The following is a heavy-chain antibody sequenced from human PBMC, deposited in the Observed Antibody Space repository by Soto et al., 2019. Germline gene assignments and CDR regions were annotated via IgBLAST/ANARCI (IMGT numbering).Heavy chain of an antibody. D-gene: IGHD3-22*01. CDR1: GFTFSSYG. Sequence: QAQLVEAGGGVVQPGRSLRLSCAASGFTFSSYGMNWVRQAPGKGLDWVAAISYDGSNQYYADSVKGRFTISRDDSKNTLYLQVNSRRPEDTAVYYCATLMYSFDSSGFSIDYWGQGTLVTVSS. CDR3: ATLMYSFDSSGFSIDY. CDR2: ISYDGSNQ. J-gene: IGHJ4*02. V-gene: IGHV3-30*03.